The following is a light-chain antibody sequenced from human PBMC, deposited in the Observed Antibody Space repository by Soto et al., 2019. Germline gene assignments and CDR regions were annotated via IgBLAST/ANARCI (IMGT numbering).Light chain of an antibody. CDR2: GSS. Sequence: DIQMTQSPSSLSAFVGDRVTITCRASLAISNYLAWYQQKPGKVPKLLIYGSSTLQSGVPSRFAGSGSGTEFSLTITSLQPEDVATYYCQRFKTVPWTFGQGTKVEIK. J-gene: IGKJ1*01. CDR3: QRFKTVPWT. CDR1: LAISNY. V-gene: IGKV1-27*01.